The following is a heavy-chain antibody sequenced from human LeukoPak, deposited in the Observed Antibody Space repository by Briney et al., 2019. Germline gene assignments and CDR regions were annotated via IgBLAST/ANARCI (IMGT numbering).Heavy chain of an antibody. V-gene: IGHV1-69*13. J-gene: IGHJ4*02. CDR3: ASNTYYYGSGSYYLDY. D-gene: IGHD3-10*01. CDR1: GGTFSSYA. CDR2: IIPIFGTA. Sequence: SVKVSCKASGGTFSSYAISWVRQAPGQGLEWMGGIIPIFGTANYAQKFQGRVTITADESTSTAYMELSSLRSEDTAVYYCASNTYYYGSGSYYLDYWGQGTLVTVSS.